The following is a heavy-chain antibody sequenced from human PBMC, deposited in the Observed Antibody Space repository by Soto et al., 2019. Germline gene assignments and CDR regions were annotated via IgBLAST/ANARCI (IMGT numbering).Heavy chain of an antibody. CDR3: AREGVRGMDV. CDR2: IIPILGIA. CDR1: GGTFSSYT. J-gene: IGHJ6*02. D-gene: IGHD3-16*01. Sequence: GASVKVSCKASGGTFSSYTISWVRQAPGQGLERMGRIIPILGIANYAQKFQGRVTITADKSTSTAYMELSSLRSEDTAVYYCAREGVRGMDVWGQGTTVTVSS. V-gene: IGHV1-69*04.